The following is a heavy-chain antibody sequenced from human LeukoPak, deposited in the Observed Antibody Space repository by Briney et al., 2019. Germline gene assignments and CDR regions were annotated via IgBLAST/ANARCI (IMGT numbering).Heavy chain of an antibody. D-gene: IGHD6-25*01. J-gene: IGHJ4*02. V-gene: IGHV4-39*07. CDR2: IYYSGST. CDR1: GGSISSSSYY. CDR3: ARGIAAGVTRHFDY. Sequence: SETLSLTCTVSGGSISSSSYYWGWIRQPPGKGLEWIGSIYYSGSTYYNPSLKSRVTISVDTSKNQFSLKLSSVTAADTAVYYCARGIAAGVTRHFDYWGQGTLVTVSS.